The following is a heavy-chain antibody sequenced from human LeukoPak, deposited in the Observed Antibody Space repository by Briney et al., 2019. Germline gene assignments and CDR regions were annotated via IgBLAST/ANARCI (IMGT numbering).Heavy chain of an antibody. CDR3: ARVRPTGIAAAGLYY. CDR2: INHSGST. Sequence: PSETLSLTCAVYGGSFSGYYWSWIRQTPGKGREWIGEINHSGSTNYNPSLKRGVTISVDTSKIQFSLNLSSVTAADTAVYYCARVRPTGIAAAGLYYWGQGTLVTVSS. CDR1: GGSFSGYY. V-gene: IGHV4-34*01. J-gene: IGHJ4*02. D-gene: IGHD6-13*01.